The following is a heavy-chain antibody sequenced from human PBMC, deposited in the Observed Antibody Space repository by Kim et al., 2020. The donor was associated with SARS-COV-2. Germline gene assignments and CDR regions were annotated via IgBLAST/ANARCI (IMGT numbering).Heavy chain of an antibody. D-gene: IGHD3-10*01. CDR1: GYTFTGYY. CDR2: INPNSGGT. J-gene: IGHJ6*02. CDR3: ASAGDYYASGSIDYYYYGMDV. V-gene: IGHV1-2*02. Sequence: ASVKVSCKASGYTFTGYYMHWVRQAPGQGLEWMGWINPNSGGTNYAQKFQGRVTMTRDTSISTAYMELSRLRSDDTAVYYCASAGDYYASGSIDYYYYGMDVWGQGTTVTVSS.